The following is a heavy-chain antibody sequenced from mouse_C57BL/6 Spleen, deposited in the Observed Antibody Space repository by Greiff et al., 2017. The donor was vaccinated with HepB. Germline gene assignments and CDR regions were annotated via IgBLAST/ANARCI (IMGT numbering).Heavy chain of an antibody. CDR3: ARRVLPQAWFAY. J-gene: IGHJ3*01. V-gene: IGHV1-18*01. CDR1: GYTFTDYN. Sequence: VQLQQSGPELVKPGASVKIPCKASGYTFTDYNMDWVKQSHGKSLEWIGDINPNNGGTIYNQKFKGKATLTVDKSSSTAYMELSSLTSEDTAVYYCARRVLPQAWFAYWGQGTLVTVSA. D-gene: IGHD1-1*01. CDR2: INPNNGGT.